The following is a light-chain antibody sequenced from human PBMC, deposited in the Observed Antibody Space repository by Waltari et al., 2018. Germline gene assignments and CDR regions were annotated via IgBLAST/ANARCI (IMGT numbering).Light chain of an antibody. CDR1: QRLTRRY. CDR3: QQYGSSVMYT. V-gene: IGKV3-20*01. J-gene: IGKJ2*01. Sequence: RARQRLTRRYLALYQQKPGQAPGLLIYGASNRAAGIPYRFSGSGSGTDFTLTISRLEPEDSAVYYCQQYGSSVMYTFGQGTKLEIK. CDR2: GAS.